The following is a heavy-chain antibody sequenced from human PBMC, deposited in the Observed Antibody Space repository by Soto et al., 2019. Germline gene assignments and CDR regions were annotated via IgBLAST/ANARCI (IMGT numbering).Heavy chain of an antibody. D-gene: IGHD6-19*01. CDR3: ASLAVADVALDI. V-gene: IGHV1-69*02. CDR2: IIPILGIA. CDR1: GGTFSSYT. J-gene: IGHJ3*02. Sequence: QVQLVQSGAEVKKPGSSVKVSCKASGGTFSSYTISWVRQAPGQGLEWMGRIIPILGIANYAQKFQGRVTITADKSTSTAYMELSSLRAEDTAVYYCASLAVADVALDIWGQGTMGTGSS.